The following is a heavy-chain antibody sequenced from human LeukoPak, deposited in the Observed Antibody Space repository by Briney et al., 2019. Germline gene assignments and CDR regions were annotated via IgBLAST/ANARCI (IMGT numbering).Heavy chain of an antibody. J-gene: IGHJ3*02. V-gene: IGHV3-23*01. Sequence: AGGSLRLSCAASGFTFSSYAMNWVRQAPGKGLEWVSSISGSGGNTYYADSVKGRFTISRDNSKNTLSPQMNSLRADDTAVYYCAKPARTDAFDIWGQGTLVTVSS. CDR1: GFTFSSYA. CDR3: AKPARTDAFDI. CDR2: ISGSGGNT. D-gene: IGHD1-14*01.